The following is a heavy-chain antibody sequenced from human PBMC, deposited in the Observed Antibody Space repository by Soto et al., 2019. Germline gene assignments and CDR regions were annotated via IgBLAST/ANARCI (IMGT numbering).Heavy chain of an antibody. J-gene: IGHJ4*02. CDR2: ISYDGSNK. Sequence: QVQLVESGGGVVQPGRSLRLSCAASGFTFSSYGMHWVRQAPGKGLEWVAVISYDGSNKYYADSVKGRFTISRDNSKSTLYLQINSLRAEDTAVYYCAKERGEKLWFGEPFDYWGQGTPVTVSS. D-gene: IGHD3-10*01. V-gene: IGHV3-30*18. CDR3: AKERGEKLWFGEPFDY. CDR1: GFTFSSYG.